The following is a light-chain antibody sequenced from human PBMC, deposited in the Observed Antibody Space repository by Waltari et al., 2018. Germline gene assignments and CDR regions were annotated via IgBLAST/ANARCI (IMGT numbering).Light chain of an antibody. V-gene: IGLV2-23*01. Sequence: QSALTQPASVSGSPGQSLTLYCTGTSRVVGKYNLVSWYQHHPGQAPKLIIYEGSQRPSGFSDRFSGSKSGNTASLTISGLQAEDEADYYCFSYAGRATGVFGGGTKLTVL. CDR1: SRVVGKYNL. CDR2: EGS. J-gene: IGLJ2*01. CDR3: FSYAGRATGV.